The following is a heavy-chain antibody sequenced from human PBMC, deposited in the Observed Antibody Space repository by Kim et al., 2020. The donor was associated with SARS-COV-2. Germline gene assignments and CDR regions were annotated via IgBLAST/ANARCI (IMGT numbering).Heavy chain of an antibody. CDR3: AREDCTNGVCYTGPFDP. CDR1: GGSISSYY. J-gene: IGHJ5*02. D-gene: IGHD2-8*01. CDR2: IYTSGST. V-gene: IGHV4-4*07. Sequence: SETLSLTCTVSGGSISSYYWSWIRQPAGKGLEWIGRIYTSGSTNYNPSLKSRVTMSVDTSKNQFSLKLSSVTAADTAVYYCAREDCTNGVCYTGPFDPWGQGTLVTVSS.